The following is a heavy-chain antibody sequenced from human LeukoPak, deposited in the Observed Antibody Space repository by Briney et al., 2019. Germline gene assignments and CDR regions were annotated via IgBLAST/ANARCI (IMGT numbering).Heavy chain of an antibody. J-gene: IGHJ4*02. CDR2: IIPIFGTA. Sequence: ASVKVSCKASGGTFSSYAISWVRQAPGQGLQLMGRIIPIFGTANYAQKFQGRVTITTDESTSTAYMELSSLGSEDTAVYYCARDSVGATEPFDYGGQGTLVTVSS. D-gene: IGHD1-26*01. CDR3: ARDSVGATEPFDY. V-gene: IGHV1-69*05. CDR1: GGTFSSYA.